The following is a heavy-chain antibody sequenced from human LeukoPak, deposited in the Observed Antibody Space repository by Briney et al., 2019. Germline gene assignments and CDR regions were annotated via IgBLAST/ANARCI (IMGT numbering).Heavy chain of an antibody. J-gene: IGHJ3*02. D-gene: IGHD5-18*01. Sequence: GGSLRPSCAASGFTFSNYAMTWVRQTPGKGLEWVSALSASGGGTFYAPSVKGRFTISRDNSKNTVSLQMNSLRAEDTALYYCATVLHTSMTTWAAFDSWGQGTMVTVSS. CDR3: ATVLHTSMTTWAAFDS. V-gene: IGHV3-23*01. CDR2: LSASGGGT. CDR1: GFTFSNYA.